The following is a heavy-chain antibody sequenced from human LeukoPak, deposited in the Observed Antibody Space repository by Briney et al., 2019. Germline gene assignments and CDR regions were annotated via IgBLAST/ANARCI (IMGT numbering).Heavy chain of an antibody. CDR3: PRHINGGFNYFD. J-gene: IGHJ4*01. CDR1: GGSITSNY. D-gene: IGHD4-23*01. V-gene: IGHV4-59*01. CDR2: IYYSGST. Sequence: TPSETLSLTCTVSGGSITSNYWSWSRQPPRKGLEWVGYIYYSGSTHYNPSLKSRVDISLNTSKKQFSLKLSSLTGPYTAVHELPRHINGGFNYFD.